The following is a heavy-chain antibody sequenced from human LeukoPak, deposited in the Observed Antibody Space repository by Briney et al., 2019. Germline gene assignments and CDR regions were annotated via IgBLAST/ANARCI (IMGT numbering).Heavy chain of an antibody. CDR1: GFTFSSYA. D-gene: IGHD6-19*01. CDR3: ARDHGSGWYYFDY. J-gene: IGHJ4*02. V-gene: IGHV3-30*04. CDR2: ISYDGSNK. Sequence: PGGSLRLSCAASGFTFSSYAMHWVRQAPGKGLEWVAVISYDGSNKYYADSVKGRFTISRDNSKNTLYLQMNSLRAEDTAVYYCARDHGSGWYYFDYWGQGTLVTVSS.